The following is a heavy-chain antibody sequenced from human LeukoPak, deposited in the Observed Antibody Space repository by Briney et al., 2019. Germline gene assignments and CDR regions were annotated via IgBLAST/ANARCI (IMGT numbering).Heavy chain of an antibody. CDR2: IKQDGSEK. CDR1: GFTFSSYW. CDR3: ARYRSGGSCYSGAFDI. Sequence: GGSLRLSCAASGFTFSSYWMSWVRQAPGKGLEWVANIKQDGSEKYYVDSVKGRFTISRDNAKNSLYLQMNSLRAEDTAVYYCARYRSGGSCYSGAFDIWGQGTMVTVSS. J-gene: IGHJ3*02. D-gene: IGHD2-15*01. V-gene: IGHV3-7*01.